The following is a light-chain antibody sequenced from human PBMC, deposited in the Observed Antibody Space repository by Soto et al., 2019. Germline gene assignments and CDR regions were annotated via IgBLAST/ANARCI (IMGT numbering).Light chain of an antibody. Sequence: EIVLTQSPGTLSLSPGERATLSCRASQSVTSSHLAWYQQKPGQAPRLLIYGASSRATGTPDRFNGGGSGTDFTLTITRLEPEDFAVYYCQQYGRSPKTFGQGTKVDIK. V-gene: IGKV3-20*01. CDR1: QSVTSSH. CDR3: QQYGRSPKT. J-gene: IGKJ1*01. CDR2: GAS.